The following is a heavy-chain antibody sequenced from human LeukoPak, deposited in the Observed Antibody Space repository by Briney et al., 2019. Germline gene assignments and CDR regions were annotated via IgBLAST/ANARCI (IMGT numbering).Heavy chain of an antibody. CDR1: GYTFTSYD. V-gene: IGHV1-8*03. CDR2: MNPNSGNT. CDR3: ARGRGTPYYYYYYMDV. D-gene: IGHD1-1*01. Sequence: GASVKVSCKASGYTFTSYDINWVRQATGQGLEWMGWMNPNSGNTGYAQKFQGRVTITRNTSISTAYMELSSLRSEDTAVYYCARGRGTPYYYYYYMDVWGKGTTVTVSS. J-gene: IGHJ6*03.